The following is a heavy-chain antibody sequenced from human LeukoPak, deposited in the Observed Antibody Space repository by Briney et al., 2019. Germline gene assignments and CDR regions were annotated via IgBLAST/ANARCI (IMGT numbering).Heavy chain of an antibody. Sequence: GGSLRLSCAASGFTFNFYAMGWVRQAPGKGLEWVSTITDSGGSTSYADSVKGRFSISRDNSKNTLSLQMNSLRAEDTAVYYCAREKSRYSSSWSSGVWFDPWGQGTLVTVSS. CDR1: GFTFNFYA. J-gene: IGHJ5*02. V-gene: IGHV3-23*01. D-gene: IGHD6-13*01. CDR3: AREKSRYSSSWSSGVWFDP. CDR2: ITDSGGST.